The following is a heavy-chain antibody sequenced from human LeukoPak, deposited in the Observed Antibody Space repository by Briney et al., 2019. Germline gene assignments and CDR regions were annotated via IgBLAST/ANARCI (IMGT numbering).Heavy chain of an antibody. Sequence: WAPVKVSCKASGASFSGYAISWVRQAPGQGLEWMGRIIPIFGTPNYAQRFQGRVTITADIVSSTAYMEVNNLTSEDTAVYFCAKQGALRQDYYMDVWGNGTTVTVSS. V-gene: IGHV1-69*06. CDR3: AKQGALRQDYYMDV. J-gene: IGHJ6*03. CDR1: GASFSGYA. CDR2: IIPIFGTP.